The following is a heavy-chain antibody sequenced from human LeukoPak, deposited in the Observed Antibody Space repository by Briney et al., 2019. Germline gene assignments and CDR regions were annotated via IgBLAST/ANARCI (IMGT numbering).Heavy chain of an antibody. J-gene: IGHJ3*02. CDR2: IYYSGST. D-gene: IGHD3-22*01. V-gene: IGHV4-59*01. CDR3: ARANYYDSSGYYYEVPMYAFDI. CDR1: GGSISSYY. Sequence: PSETLSLTCTVSGGSISSYYWSWIRQPPGKGLEWIGYIYYSGSTNYNPSLKSRVTISVDTSKNQFSLKLSSVTAADTAVYYCARANYYDSSGYYYEVPMYAFDIWGQGTMVTVSS.